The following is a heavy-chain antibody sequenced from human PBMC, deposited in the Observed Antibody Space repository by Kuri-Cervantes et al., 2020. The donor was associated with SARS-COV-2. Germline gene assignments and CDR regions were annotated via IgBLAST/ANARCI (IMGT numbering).Heavy chain of an antibody. CDR2: INPNSGGT. D-gene: IGHD2-8*01. CDR1: GYTFTSYG. V-gene: IGHV1-2*02. J-gene: IGHJ6*03. Sequence: ASVKVSCKASGYTFTSYGISWVRQAPGQGLEWMGWINPNSGGTNYAQKFQGRVTMTRDTSISTAYMELSRLRSDDTAVYYCARDYCTNGVCYPPAGVHMDVWGKGTTVTVSS. CDR3: ARDYCTNGVCYPPAGVHMDV.